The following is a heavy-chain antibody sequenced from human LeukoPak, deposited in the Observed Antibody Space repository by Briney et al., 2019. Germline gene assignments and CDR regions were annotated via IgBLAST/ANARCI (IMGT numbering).Heavy chain of an antibody. J-gene: IGHJ4*02. Sequence: GGSLRLSCAASGFTVSSYGMHWVRQAPGKGLEWVAVIWYDGSNKYYADSVKGRFTISRDNSKNTLYLQMNSLRPEDTAVSYCARALREWLRSYYYFDYWGQGTLVTVSS. D-gene: IGHD5-12*01. CDR3: ARALREWLRSYYYFDY. V-gene: IGHV3-33*01. CDR2: IWYDGSNK. CDR1: GFTVSSYG.